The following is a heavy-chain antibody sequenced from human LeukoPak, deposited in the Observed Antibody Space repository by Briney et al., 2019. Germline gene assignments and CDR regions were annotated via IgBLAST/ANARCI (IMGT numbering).Heavy chain of an antibody. J-gene: IGHJ4*02. V-gene: IGHV4-34*01. Sequence: PSETLSLTCTASGGSISSYYWSWIRQPPGKGLEWIGEINHSGSTNYNPSLKSRVTISVDTSKNQLSLKLSSVTAADTAVYYCARVRGPIAAAGTPKTRFDYWGQGTLVTVSS. D-gene: IGHD6-13*01. CDR2: INHSGST. CDR1: GGSISSYY. CDR3: ARVRGPIAAAGTPKTRFDY.